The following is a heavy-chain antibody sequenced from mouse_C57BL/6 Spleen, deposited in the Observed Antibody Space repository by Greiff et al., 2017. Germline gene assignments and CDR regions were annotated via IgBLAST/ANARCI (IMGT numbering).Heavy chain of an antibody. CDR2: IYPGDGDT. V-gene: IGHV1-80*01. Sequence: QVQLQQSGAELVKPGASVKISCKASGYAFSSYWMNWVKQRPGKGLEWIGQIYPGDGDTNYNGKFKGKATLTADKSSSTAYMQLSSLTSEDSAVYFCARGEKYSNYYYARDYWGQGTSVTVSS. D-gene: IGHD2-5*01. CDR1: GYAFSSYW. CDR3: ARGEKYSNYYYARDY. J-gene: IGHJ4*01.